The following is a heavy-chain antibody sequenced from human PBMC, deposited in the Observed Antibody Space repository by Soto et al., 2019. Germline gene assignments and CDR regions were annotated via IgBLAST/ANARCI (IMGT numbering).Heavy chain of an antibody. V-gene: IGHV4-30-4*01. J-gene: IGHJ4*02. CDR3: AREIPEAPFDC. CDR1: GGSISSGDYY. Sequence: SETLSLTCTVSGGSISSGDYYWSWIRQPPGKGLEWIGYIYYSGSTYYNPSLKSRVTISVDTSKNQFSLKLSSVTAADTAVYYCAREIPEAPFDCWGQGTLVTVSS. CDR2: IYYSGST. D-gene: IGHD2-21*01.